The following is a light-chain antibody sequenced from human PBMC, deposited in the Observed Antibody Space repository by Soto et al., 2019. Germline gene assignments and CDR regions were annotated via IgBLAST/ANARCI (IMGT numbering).Light chain of an antibody. J-gene: IGKJ4*01. CDR1: QSVSSY. CDR2: DAS. CDR3: QQRSDWPST. Sequence: EIVLTQSPATLSLSPGERATLSCRASQSVSSYLAWYQQKPGQAPRLLIYDASNRATGIPARFSGSGSGTDFPLTISSLEPDGLAVYYGQQRSDWPSTFGGGTKVQIK. V-gene: IGKV3-11*01.